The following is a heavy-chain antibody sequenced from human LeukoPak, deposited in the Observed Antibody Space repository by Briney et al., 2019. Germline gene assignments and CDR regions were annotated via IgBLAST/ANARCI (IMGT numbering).Heavy chain of an antibody. CDR3: ARGIFGADITNYYYYYSMDV. CDR1: GGSITNYY. D-gene: IGHD3-3*01. CDR2: IYHTGST. J-gene: IGHJ6*03. Sequence: TSETLSLTCTVSGGSITNYYWSWIRQPPGKGLEWIGYIYHTGSTNYNPSLKSRVTTSVDTSKNQFSLKLRSVTAAGTAVYYCARGIFGADITNYYYYYSMDVWGKGTTVTVSS. V-gene: IGHV4-59*01.